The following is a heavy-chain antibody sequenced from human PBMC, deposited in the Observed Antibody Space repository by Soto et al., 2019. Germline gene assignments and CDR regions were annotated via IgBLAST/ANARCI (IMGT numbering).Heavy chain of an antibody. V-gene: IGHV3-33*01. CDR3: ARDGHGPFDY. CDR2: IWYDGSNK. CDR1: GFTFSSYD. Sequence: LGGSLRLSCAASGFTFSSYDMHWVRQAPGKGLEWVAVIWYDGSNKYYADSVKGRFTISRDNSKNTLYVQMNSLRAEDTAVYYCARDGHGPFDYWGQGTLVTVSS. J-gene: IGHJ4*02.